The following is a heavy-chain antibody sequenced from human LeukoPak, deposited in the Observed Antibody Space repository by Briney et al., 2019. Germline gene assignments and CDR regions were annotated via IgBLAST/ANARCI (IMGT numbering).Heavy chain of an antibody. D-gene: IGHD2-15*01. V-gene: IGHV3-48*03. J-gene: IGHJ3*02. CDR2: ISSSGSTI. CDR3: ARDVVWDAFDI. CDR1: GFTFSSYE. Sequence: GGSLRLSCAASGFTFSSYEMNWVRQAPGKGLEWVSYISSSGSTIYYADSVKGRFTISRDNAKNSLYLQMNSLRAEDTAVYYCARDVVWDAFDIWGQGTMVTVSS.